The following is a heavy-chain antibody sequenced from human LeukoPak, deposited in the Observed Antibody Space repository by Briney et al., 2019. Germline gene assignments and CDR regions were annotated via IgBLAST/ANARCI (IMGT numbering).Heavy chain of an antibody. J-gene: IGHJ5*02. CDR2: VTKDGGET. V-gene: IGHV3-7*01. CDR3: RRGHWDDHA. Sequence: HPGGSLRLSCAGSGYTFTDYWMHWVRQAPGKGLEWVASVTKDGGETYYVDSAKGRFTISRDNAKNSVHLQMSSQRAQDTAVYWCRRGHWDDHAWGQGTLVTVSS. D-gene: IGHD1-1*01. CDR1: GYTFTDYW.